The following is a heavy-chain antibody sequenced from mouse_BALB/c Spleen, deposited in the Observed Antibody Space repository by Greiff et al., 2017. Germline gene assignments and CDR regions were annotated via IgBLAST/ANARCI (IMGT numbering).Heavy chain of an antibody. CDR3: ARHYYGRDWYFDV. CDR2: IWWDDDK. CDR1: GFSLSTSGMG. Sequence: QVTLKVCGPGILQPSQTLSLTCSFSGFSLSTSGMGVGWIRQPSGKGLEWLAHIWWDDDKRYNPALKSRLTISKDTSSNQVFLKIASVDTADTATYYCARHYYGRDWYFDVWGAGTTVTVSS. D-gene: IGHD1-2*01. V-gene: IGHV8-8*01. J-gene: IGHJ1*01.